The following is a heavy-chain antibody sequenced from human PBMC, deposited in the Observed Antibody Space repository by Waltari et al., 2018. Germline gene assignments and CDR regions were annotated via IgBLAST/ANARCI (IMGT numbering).Heavy chain of an antibody. CDR3: ARQGAVAALY. Sequence: QVQLQESGPGLVKPSQTLSLTCTVSGGSISRGSYYWSWIRQPAGKGLEWIGYIYTSGSTNYNPSLKSRVTISVDTSKNQFSLKLSSVTAADTAVYYCARQGAVAALYWGQGTLVTVSS. D-gene: IGHD6-19*01. CDR2: IYTSGST. V-gene: IGHV4-61*09. J-gene: IGHJ4*02. CDR1: GGSISRGSYY.